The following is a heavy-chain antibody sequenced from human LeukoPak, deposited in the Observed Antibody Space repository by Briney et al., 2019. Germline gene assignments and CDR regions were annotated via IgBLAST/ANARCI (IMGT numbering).Heavy chain of an antibody. J-gene: IGHJ4*02. Sequence: GGSLRLSCAASGFTFSTHGMHWVRQAPGKGLEWVAFIRYDGSSKFYADSVKGRFTISRDNSKNTLYLQMNSLRAEDTAVYYCATDGYIAVAGRGGDYWGQGTLVTVSS. D-gene: IGHD6-19*01. V-gene: IGHV3-30*02. CDR2: IRYDGSSK. CDR1: GFTFSTHG. CDR3: ATDGYIAVAGRGGDY.